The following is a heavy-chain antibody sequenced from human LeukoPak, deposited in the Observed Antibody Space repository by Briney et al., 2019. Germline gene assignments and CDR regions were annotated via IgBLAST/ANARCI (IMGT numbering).Heavy chain of an antibody. J-gene: IGHJ1*01. CDR1: GFTFSSYA. D-gene: IGHD1-26*01. Sequence: GGSLRLSCIASGFTFSSYAMGWVRQAPGKGLDWVSAISGSGVTTHYAGSVQGRFSISRDNSKNTLYLQMNSLRVEDTALYYCVKKVVVGATSPYSDFQDWGQGTLVIVSS. CDR2: ISGSGVTT. V-gene: IGHV3-23*01. CDR3: VKKVVVGATSPYSDFQD.